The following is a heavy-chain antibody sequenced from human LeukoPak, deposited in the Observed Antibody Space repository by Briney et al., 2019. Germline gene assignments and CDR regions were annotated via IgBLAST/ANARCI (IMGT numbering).Heavy chain of an antibody. Sequence: ASVKVSCKASGYTFTSYDINWVRQATGQGLEWMGWMNPNSGNTGYAQKFQGRVTMTRNTSISTAYMELSSLRSEDTAVYYCARTEHWLVPLYYYYGMDVWGQGTTVTVSS. D-gene: IGHD6-19*01. CDR2: MNPNSGNT. J-gene: IGHJ6*02. CDR1: GYTFTSYD. V-gene: IGHV1-8*01. CDR3: ARTEHWLVPLYYYYGMDV.